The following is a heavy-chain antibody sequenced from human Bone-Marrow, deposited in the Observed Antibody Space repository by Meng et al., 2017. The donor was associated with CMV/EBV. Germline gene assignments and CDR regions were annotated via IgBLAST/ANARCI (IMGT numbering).Heavy chain of an antibody. J-gene: IGHJ4*02. Sequence: GEPLKISCAASGFIFSDYYMSWIRQAPGKGLEWVSYISSSGSTIYYADSVKGRFTISRDNAKNSLYLQMNSLRADDTAVYYCARDLGWEQLDYWGQGTLVTVSS. CDR2: ISSSGSTI. D-gene: IGHD1-26*01. CDR1: GFIFSDYY. CDR3: ARDLGWEQLDY. V-gene: IGHV3-11*04.